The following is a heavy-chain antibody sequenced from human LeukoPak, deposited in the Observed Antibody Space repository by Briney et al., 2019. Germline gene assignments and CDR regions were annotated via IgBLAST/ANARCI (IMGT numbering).Heavy chain of an antibody. D-gene: IGHD6-13*01. CDR3: AKRTSGSSWYSSDY. J-gene: IGHJ4*02. CDR2: MSGDATST. CDR1: DFTFSSYA. V-gene: IGHV3-23*01. Sequence: GGSLRLSCAASDFTFSSYAMSWVRQAPGKGLEWVSTMSGDATSTYYADSVKGRFTISRDNSKNTLYLQMNSLRAEDTAVYYCAKRTSGSSWYSSDYWGQGTLVTVSS.